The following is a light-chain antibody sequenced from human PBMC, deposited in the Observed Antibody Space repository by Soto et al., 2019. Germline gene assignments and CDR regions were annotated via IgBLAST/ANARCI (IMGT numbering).Light chain of an antibody. J-gene: IGLJ1*01. Sequence: QSVLTQPRSVSGSPGQSVTISCTGTSSDVGGYNYVSWYQQHPGKAPKLMLYDVSRRPSGVSDRFSGSKSGNTASLTISGLQAEDEADYYCNSYTNTAARVFGTGTKVTVL. CDR1: SSDVGGYNY. V-gene: IGLV2-11*01. CDR3: NSYTNTAARV. CDR2: DVS.